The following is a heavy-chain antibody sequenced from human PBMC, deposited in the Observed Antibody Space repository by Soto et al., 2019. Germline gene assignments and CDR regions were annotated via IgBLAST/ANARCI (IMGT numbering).Heavy chain of an antibody. CDR3: ARVATYCSGCSCYSDWFDP. Sequence: QVQLVQSGAEVQKPGASVKVSCKASGYTFTSYDINWVRQATGQGLERMGWMNPNSGNTGYAQKLQGRVTMTRNTSVSTAYMELSSLRSEDTAVYYCARVATYCSGCSCYSDWFDPWCQGTLVTVSS. D-gene: IGHD2-15*01. CDR2: MNPNSGNT. J-gene: IGHJ5*02. CDR1: GYTFTSYD. V-gene: IGHV1-8*01.